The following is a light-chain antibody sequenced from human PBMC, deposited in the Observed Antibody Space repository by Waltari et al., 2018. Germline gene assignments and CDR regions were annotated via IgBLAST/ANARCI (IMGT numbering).Light chain of an antibody. CDR2: DAS. Sequence: EIVLTQSPATLSLSPGERATLSCRASQSVTDQLAWYHQKPGQAPRLLIYDASNRATGIPSRFSGSGSGTDFTLTISSLEPEDFAVYYCQQRSSWPLTFGGGTKVEIK. V-gene: IGKV3-11*01. CDR3: QQRSSWPLT. CDR1: QSVTDQ. J-gene: IGKJ4*01.